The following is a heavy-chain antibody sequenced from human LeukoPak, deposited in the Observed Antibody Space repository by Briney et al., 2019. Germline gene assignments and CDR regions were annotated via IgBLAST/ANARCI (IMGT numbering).Heavy chain of an antibody. J-gene: IGHJ4*02. V-gene: IGHV4-34*01. D-gene: IGHD4-17*01. CDR2: INHSGST. Sequence: KASETLSLTCVAYGGSFSGYYWSWIRQPPGKGLEWIGEINHSGSTNYNPSLKSRVTISVDTSKNQFSLKLSSVTAADTAVYYCARCTSATVTIDYWGQGTLVTVSS. CDR3: ARCTSATVTIDY. CDR1: GGSFSGYY.